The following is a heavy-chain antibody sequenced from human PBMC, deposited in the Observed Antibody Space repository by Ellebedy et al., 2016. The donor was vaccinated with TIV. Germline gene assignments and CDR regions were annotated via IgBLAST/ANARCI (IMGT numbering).Heavy chain of an antibody. D-gene: IGHD3-10*01. CDR1: GGSISSYY. Sequence: SETLSLTCTVSGGSISSYYWSWIRQPPGKGLEWIGYIYYSGSTNYNPSLKSRVTISVDTSKNQFSLKLSSVTAADTAVYYCARNKGYYGSGSPHDAFDIWGQGTMVTVSS. V-gene: IGHV4-59*12. CDR2: IYYSGST. J-gene: IGHJ3*02. CDR3: ARNKGYYGSGSPHDAFDI.